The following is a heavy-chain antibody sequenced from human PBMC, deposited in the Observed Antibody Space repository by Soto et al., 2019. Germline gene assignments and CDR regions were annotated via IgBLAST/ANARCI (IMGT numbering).Heavy chain of an antibody. D-gene: IGHD4-4*01. J-gene: IGHJ4*02. V-gene: IGHV3-48*02. CDR3: ARGATVTTYFDY. CDR1: GFTFSSYS. Sequence: GGSLRLSCAASGFTFSSYSMNWVRQAPGKGLEWVSHISESSSIIYYADSVKGRFTISRDTAKNSLYLHMNSLRDDDTAVYYCARGATVTTYFDYWGQGTLVTVSS. CDR2: ISESSSII.